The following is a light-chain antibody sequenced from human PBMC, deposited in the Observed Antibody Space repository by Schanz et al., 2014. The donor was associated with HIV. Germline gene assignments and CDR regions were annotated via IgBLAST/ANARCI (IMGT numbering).Light chain of an antibody. CDR2: EVS. Sequence: QSALTQPPSASGSPGQSITFSCTGTSSDVGSYNLVSWYQQHPGKAPKLMIYEVSERPSGVPARFSGSKSGSSASLAISGLQAEDEADYYCLSYDSSLSGSVFGGGTKLTVL. J-gene: IGLJ3*02. CDR3: LSYDSSLSGSV. CDR1: SSDVGSYNL. V-gene: IGLV2-14*02.